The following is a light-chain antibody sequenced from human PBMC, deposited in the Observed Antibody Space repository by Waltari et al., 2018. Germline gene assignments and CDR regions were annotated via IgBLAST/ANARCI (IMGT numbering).Light chain of an antibody. CDR2: DVD. CDR3: CSYAGSYTPWV. J-gene: IGLJ3*02. CDR1: SSDVGGYNY. Sequence: QSALTQPRSVSGSPGQSVTISCTGTSSDVGGYNYVSWYQQHPGKAPKLMSYDVDKRPSGVPDRFSGSKSGNTASLTVTGLQAEDEADYYCCSYAGSYTPWVFGGGTELTVL. V-gene: IGLV2-11*01.